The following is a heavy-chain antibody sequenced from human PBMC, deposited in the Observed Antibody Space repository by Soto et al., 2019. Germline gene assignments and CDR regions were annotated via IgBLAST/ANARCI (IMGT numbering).Heavy chain of an antibody. CDR1: SGSXXXXXX. J-gene: IGHJ4*02. V-gene: IGHV4-4*02. CDR3: ARSFGWYAIDH. D-gene: IGHD6-19*01. CDR2: IHHSGST. Sequence: QMQLQESGPGLVKPSETLSLICTVSSGSXXXXXXXXXXXXXXXKXLEWIGEIHHSGSTNENPSLRSRVTMSVDKSKNQFSLKLXXXXXXDTAVYFCARSFGWYAIDHWGQGTLVIVSS.